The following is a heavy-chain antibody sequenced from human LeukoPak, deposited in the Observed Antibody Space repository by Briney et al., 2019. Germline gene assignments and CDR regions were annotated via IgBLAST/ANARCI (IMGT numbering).Heavy chain of an antibody. Sequence: GGSLRLSCTASGFTFGDYAMSWVRQAPGKGLEWVGFIRSKAYSGTTEYAASVKGRFTISRDDSKSIAYLQMNSLKTEDTAVYYCTRVFGGSQSGYYYYMDVWGKGTTVTVSS. CDR2: IRSKAYSGTT. V-gene: IGHV3-49*04. J-gene: IGHJ6*03. D-gene: IGHD1-26*01. CDR1: GFTFGDYA. CDR3: TRVFGGSQSGYYYYMDV.